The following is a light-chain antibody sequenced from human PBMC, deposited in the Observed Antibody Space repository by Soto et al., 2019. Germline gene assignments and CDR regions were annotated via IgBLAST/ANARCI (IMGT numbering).Light chain of an antibody. CDR1: QGISSY. CDR3: QQVNSHPRT. CDR2: AAS. J-gene: IGKJ4*01. Sequence: DIQLTQSPSFLSASVGDRVTITCRASQGISSYLDWYQQKPGKAPKLLIYAASTLQSGVPSRFSGSGSGTEFTRTISSLQPEDFATYYWQQVNSHPRTFGGGTKVEIK. V-gene: IGKV1-9*01.